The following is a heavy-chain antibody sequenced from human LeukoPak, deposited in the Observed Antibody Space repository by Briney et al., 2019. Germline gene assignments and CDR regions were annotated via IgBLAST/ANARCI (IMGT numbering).Heavy chain of an antibody. Sequence: GGSLRLSCAASGFTFSSYAMSWVRQAPGKGLEWVSAISGSGRSTYYADSVKGRFTISRDNSKNTLYLQMNSLRAEDTAVYYCAKDPGAYCGGDCYIDYWGQGTLVTVSS. CDR2: ISGSGRST. V-gene: IGHV3-23*01. CDR1: GFTFSSYA. J-gene: IGHJ4*02. CDR3: AKDPGAYCGGDCYIDY. D-gene: IGHD2-21*01.